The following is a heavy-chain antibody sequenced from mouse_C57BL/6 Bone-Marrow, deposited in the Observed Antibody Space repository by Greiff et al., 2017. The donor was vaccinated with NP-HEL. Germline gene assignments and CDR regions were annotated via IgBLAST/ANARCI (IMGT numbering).Heavy chain of an antibody. CDR2: INPSSGYT. J-gene: IGHJ4*01. CDR1: GYTFTSYT. Sequence: VQLQESGAELARPGASEKMSCKASGYTFTSYTMHWVKQRPGQGLEWIGYINPSSGYTKYNQKFKDKATLTADKSSSTAYMQLSSLTSEDSAVYYYARQSYYGSSYYAMDYWGQGTSVTVSA. D-gene: IGHD1-1*01. CDR3: ARQSYYGSSYYAMDY. V-gene: IGHV1-4*01.